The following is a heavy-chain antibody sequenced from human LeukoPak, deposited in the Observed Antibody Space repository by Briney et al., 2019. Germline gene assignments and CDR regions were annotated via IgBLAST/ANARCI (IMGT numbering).Heavy chain of an antibody. V-gene: IGHV1-3*03. CDR2: INAGNGNT. CDR3: AKEGFGNYYSAYFDY. D-gene: IGHD1-26*01. CDR1: GYTFTSYA. J-gene: IGHJ4*02. Sequence: ASVKVSCKASGYTFTSYAMHWVRQAPGQRLEWMGWINAGNGNTKYSQEFQGRVTITRDTSASTAYMELSSLRSEDMAVYYCAKEGFGNYYSAYFDYWGQGTLVTVSS.